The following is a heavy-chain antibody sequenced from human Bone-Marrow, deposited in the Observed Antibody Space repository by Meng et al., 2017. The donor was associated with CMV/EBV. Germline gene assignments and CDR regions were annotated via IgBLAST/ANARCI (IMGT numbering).Heavy chain of an antibody. CDR1: GYTFTSYG. J-gene: IGHJ6*02. CDR2: ISAYNGNT. Sequence: ASVKVSCKASGYTFTSYGIGWVRQAPGQGLEWMGWISAYNGNTNYAQKLQGRVTMTTDTSTSTAYMELRSLRSDDTAVYYCARVPRSPSGDYGMDVWGQGTTVTVSS. CDR3: ARVPRSPSGDYGMDV. D-gene: IGHD2-15*01. V-gene: IGHV1-18*01.